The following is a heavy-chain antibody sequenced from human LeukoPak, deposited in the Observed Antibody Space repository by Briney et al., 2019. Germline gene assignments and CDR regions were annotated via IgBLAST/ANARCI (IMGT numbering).Heavy chain of an antibody. Sequence: ASVKVSCKASGYTFTGYYMHWVRQATGQGLEWMGWMNPNSDNTGYAQKFQGRVTMTRNTSISTAYMELSSLRSEDTAVYYCARGVSDDYWGQGTLVTVSS. D-gene: IGHD3-16*02. V-gene: IGHV1-8*02. CDR3: ARGVSDDY. CDR1: GYTFTGYY. CDR2: MNPNSDNT. J-gene: IGHJ4*02.